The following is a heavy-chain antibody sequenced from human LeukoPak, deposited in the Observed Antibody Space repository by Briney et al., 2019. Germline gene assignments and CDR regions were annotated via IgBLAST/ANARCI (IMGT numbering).Heavy chain of an antibody. CDR2: ISGSGGST. D-gene: IGHD2-2*01. Sequence: GGSLRLSCAASGFAFSSYAMSWVRQAPGKGLEWVSAISGSGGSTYYADSVKGRFTISRDNSKNTLYLQMNSLRAEDTAVYYCAKDARCSSTSCYYPRDYWGQGTLVTVSS. V-gene: IGHV3-23*01. CDR3: AKDARCSSTSCYYPRDY. CDR1: GFAFSSYA. J-gene: IGHJ4*02.